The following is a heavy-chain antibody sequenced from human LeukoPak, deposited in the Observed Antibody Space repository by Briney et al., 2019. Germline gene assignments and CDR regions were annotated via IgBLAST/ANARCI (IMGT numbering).Heavy chain of an antibody. CDR2: IYASGIT. J-gene: IGHJ4*02. D-gene: IGHD5-24*01. Sequence: SETLSLTCTVSGGSISSGGFDWSWLRQPAGKGLEWIGHIYASGITSYNPSLKSRVTLSVDTSKNQFSLNLSSVTAADTAVYYCARSARDGYNNYFDYWGQGTLVTVSS. CDR1: GGSISSGGFD. V-gene: IGHV4-61*09. CDR3: ARSARDGYNNYFDY.